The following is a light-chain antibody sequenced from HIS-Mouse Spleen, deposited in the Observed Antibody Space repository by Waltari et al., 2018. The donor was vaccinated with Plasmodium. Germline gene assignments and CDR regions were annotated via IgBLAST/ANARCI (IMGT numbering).Light chain of an antibody. V-gene: IGKV1-39*01. CDR2: AAS. J-gene: IGKJ1*01. Sequence: DIQMTQSPSSLSASVGDRVTIPCRASQSISNYLNWYQQKPGKAPKLLIYAASTLQSGVPSRVSGSGSGTDFTLTISSLQPEDFATYYCQQSYSTWTFGQGTKVEIK. CDR3: QQSYSTWT. CDR1: QSISNY.